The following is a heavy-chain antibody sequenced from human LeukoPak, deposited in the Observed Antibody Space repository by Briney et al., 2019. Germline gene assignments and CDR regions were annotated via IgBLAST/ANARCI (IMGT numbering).Heavy chain of an antibody. J-gene: IGHJ4*02. CDR1: GGSISSYY. V-gene: IGHV4-59*01. CDR2: IYYSGST. CDR3: ARDPNYYGSGILFDY. D-gene: IGHD3-10*01. Sequence: SETLSLTCTVSGGSISSYYWSWIRQPPGKGLEWIGYIYYSGSTNYDPSLKSRVTISVDTSNNQFSLKLSSVTAADTAVYYCARDPNYYGSGILFDYWGQGTLVTVSS.